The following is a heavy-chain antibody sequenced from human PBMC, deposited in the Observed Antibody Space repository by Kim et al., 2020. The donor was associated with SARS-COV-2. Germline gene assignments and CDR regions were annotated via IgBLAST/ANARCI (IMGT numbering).Heavy chain of an antibody. D-gene: IGHD3-16*02. Sequence: SETLSLTCAVYGGSFSGYYWSWIRQPPGKGLEWIGEINHSGSTNYNPSLKSRVTISVDTSKNQFSLKLSSVTAADTAVYYCARADMITFGGVIAPDAFDIWGQGTMVTVSS. V-gene: IGHV4-34*01. J-gene: IGHJ3*02. CDR3: ARADMITFGGVIAPDAFDI. CDR1: GGSFSGYY. CDR2: INHSGST.